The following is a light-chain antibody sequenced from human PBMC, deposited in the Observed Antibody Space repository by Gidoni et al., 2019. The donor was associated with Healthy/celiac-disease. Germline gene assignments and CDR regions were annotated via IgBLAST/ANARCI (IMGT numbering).Light chain of an antibody. V-gene: IGKV3-20*01. Sequence: EIVLTQSPGTLSLSPVDRATRSSSASKRVSSSYLAWYQQKPGQAPRLLIYGASSRATGIPDRFSGSGSGTDFTLTISRLEPEDFAVYYCQQYGSSPLTFXGXTKVEIK. J-gene: IGKJ4*01. CDR3: QQYGSSPLT. CDR2: GAS. CDR1: KRVSSSY.